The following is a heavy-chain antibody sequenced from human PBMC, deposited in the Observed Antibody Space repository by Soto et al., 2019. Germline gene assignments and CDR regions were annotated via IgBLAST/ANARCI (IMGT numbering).Heavy chain of an antibody. V-gene: IGHV3-53*01. Sequence: GGSLRLSCAASGFTVSSNYMSWVRQAPGKGLEWVSVIYSGGSTYYADSVKGRFTISRDNAKNSLYLQMNSLRDEDTAVYYCARYNWNYRDYYYYGMDVWGQGTTVTVSS. CDR3: ARYNWNYRDYYYYGMDV. CDR1: GFTVSSNY. D-gene: IGHD1-7*01. J-gene: IGHJ6*02. CDR2: IYSGGST.